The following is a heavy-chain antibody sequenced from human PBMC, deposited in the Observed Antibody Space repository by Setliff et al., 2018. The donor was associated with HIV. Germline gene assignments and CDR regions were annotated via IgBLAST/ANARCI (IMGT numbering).Heavy chain of an antibody. CDR3: ARDNLYYNTWNASPVYGLDV. J-gene: IGHJ6*02. CDR2: IYDGGAT. V-gene: IGHV3-66*01. Sequence: GGSLRLSCAASGFTVSNNYMSWVRQAPGKGLEWVSVIYDGGATYYGDSVQGRFTISRDNAKNSLYLQMDGLRAEDTAVYFCARDNLYYNTWNASPVYGLDVWGQGTTVTVSS. D-gene: IGHD3-3*01. CDR1: GFTVSNNY.